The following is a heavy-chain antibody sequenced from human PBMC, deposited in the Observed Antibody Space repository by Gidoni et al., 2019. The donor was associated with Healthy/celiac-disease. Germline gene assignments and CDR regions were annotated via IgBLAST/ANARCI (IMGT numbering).Heavy chain of an antibody. CDR1: GFPFSSYG. CDR3: ARTPLRYYYDSSGYLGYFDY. CDR2: IWYDGSNK. Sequence: QVQLVESGGGVVQPGRSLRPSCAASGFPFSSYGMHWVRQAPGKGLEWVAVIWYDGSNKYYADSVKGRFTSSRDNSKNTLYLQMNSLRAEDTAVYYCARTPLRYYYDSSGYLGYFDYWGQGTLVTVSS. V-gene: IGHV3-33*01. J-gene: IGHJ4*02. D-gene: IGHD3-22*01.